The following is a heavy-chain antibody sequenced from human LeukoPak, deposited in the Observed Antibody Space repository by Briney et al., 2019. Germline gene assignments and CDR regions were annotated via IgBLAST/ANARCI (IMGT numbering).Heavy chain of an antibody. D-gene: IGHD6-19*01. V-gene: IGHV3-23*01. CDR1: GFTFSSSA. CDR3: AKEGRSGWSKFFDY. J-gene: IGHJ4*02. CDR2: ISGSGGST. Sequence: PGGSLRLSCAASGFTFSSSAMGWVRQAPGKGLEWVSTISGSGGSTYYADSVKGQFTVSRDNPKNTLYLQMNSLRAEDTAVYYCAKEGRSGWSKFFDYWGQGTLVTVSS.